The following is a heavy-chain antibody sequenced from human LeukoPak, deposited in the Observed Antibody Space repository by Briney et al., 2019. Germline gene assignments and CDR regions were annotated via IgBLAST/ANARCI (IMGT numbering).Heavy chain of an antibody. CDR2: INHSGST. Sequence: PSETLSLTCAVYGGSFSGYYWSWIRQPPGKGLEWIGEINHSGSTNYNPSLKSRVTISVDTSKNQFSLKLSSVTAADTAVYYYARGGVAGTLKTEFDYWGQGTLVTVSS. D-gene: IGHD6-19*01. J-gene: IGHJ4*02. V-gene: IGHV4-34*01. CDR3: ARGGVAGTLKTEFDY. CDR1: GGSFSGYY.